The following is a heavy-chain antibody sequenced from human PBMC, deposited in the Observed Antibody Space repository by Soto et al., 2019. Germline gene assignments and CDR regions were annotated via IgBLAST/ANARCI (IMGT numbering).Heavy chain of an antibody. V-gene: IGHV4-30-4*01. Sequence: SETLSLTCTVSGGSISSGDYYWSWIRQPPGKGLEWIGYIYYSGSTYYNPSLKSRVTISVDTSKNQFSLKLSSVTAADTAVYYCARVRSLGTNNWFDPWGQGTLVTVSS. CDR1: GGSISSGDYY. J-gene: IGHJ5*02. CDR2: IYYSGST. CDR3: ARVRSLGTNNWFDP. D-gene: IGHD3-3*01.